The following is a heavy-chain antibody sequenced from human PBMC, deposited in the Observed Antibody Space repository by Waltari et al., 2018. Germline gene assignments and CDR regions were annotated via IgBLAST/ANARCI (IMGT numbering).Heavy chain of an antibody. CDR1: GYTFTSYT. CDR2: INWCNCNT. Sequence: QVHLVQSGAEVKKSGASVTVSCTASGYTFTSYTMHWVRQAPGQSLGWMGWINWCNCNTKCSQKFQDRVTITRDTSASTAYMELSSLRSEDTAVYYCAREREPTVHLWAFFDYWGQGTLVTVSS. J-gene: IGHJ4*02. CDR3: AREREPTVHLWAFFDY. V-gene: IGHV1-3*01. D-gene: IGHD5-18*01.